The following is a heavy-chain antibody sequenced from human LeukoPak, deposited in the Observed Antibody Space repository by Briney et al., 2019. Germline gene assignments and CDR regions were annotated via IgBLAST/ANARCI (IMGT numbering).Heavy chain of an antibody. CDR1: GFTFDDYA. CDR2: ISWNSGSI. D-gene: IGHD3-10*01. V-gene: IGHV3-9*03. J-gene: IGHJ4*02. Sequence: GGSLRLSCAASGFTFDDYAMHWVRQAPGKGLEWVSGISWNSGSIGYADSVKGRFTISRDNAKNSLYLQMNSLRAEDMALYYCAKSRFVTKVRGVIGFGYFDYWGQGTLVTVSS. CDR3: AKSRFVTKVRGVIGFGYFDY.